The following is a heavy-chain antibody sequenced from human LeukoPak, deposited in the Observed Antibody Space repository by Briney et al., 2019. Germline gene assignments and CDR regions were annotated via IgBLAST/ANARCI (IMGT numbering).Heavy chain of an antibody. J-gene: IGHJ3*02. CDR1: GSTFSSYS. CDR2: ISSSSSYI. V-gene: IGHV3-21*01. D-gene: IGHD2-2*03. Sequence: PGGSLRLSCAASGSTFSSYSMNWVRQAPGKGLEWVSSISSSSSYIYYADSVKGRFTISRDNAKNSLYLQMNSLRAEDTAVYYCARDNGYCSSTSCPNDAFDIWGQGTMVTVSS. CDR3: ARDNGYCSSTSCPNDAFDI.